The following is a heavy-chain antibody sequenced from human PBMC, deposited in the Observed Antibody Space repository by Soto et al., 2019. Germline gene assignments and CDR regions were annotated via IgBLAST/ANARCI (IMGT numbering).Heavy chain of an antibody. J-gene: IGHJ4*02. CDR3: ARQQASSSWYSREPFDY. D-gene: IGHD6-13*01. Sequence: SETLSLTCTVSGGSISSSSYYWGWIRQPPGKGLEWIGSIYYSGSTYYNPSLKSRVTISVDKSKNQFSLQLSSVTAADTAVYYCARQQASSSWYSREPFDYWGQGTLVTVSS. V-gene: IGHV4-39*01. CDR2: IYYSGST. CDR1: GGSISSSSYY.